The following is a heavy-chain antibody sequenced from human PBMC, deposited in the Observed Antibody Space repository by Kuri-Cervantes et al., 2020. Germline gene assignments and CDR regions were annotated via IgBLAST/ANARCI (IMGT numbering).Heavy chain of an antibody. D-gene: IGHD3-10*01. J-gene: IGHJ4*02. Sequence: GESLKISCAASGFTFSSYVMSWVRQAPGKGLEWVSGISGSGHSTYYADSVKGRFTISRDNAKNSLYLQMNSLRAEDTAVYYCARDRGGLLWFGEISAFDYWGQGTLVTVSS. CDR2: ISGSGHST. V-gene: IGHV3-23*01. CDR1: GFTFSSYV. CDR3: ARDRGGLLWFGEISAFDY.